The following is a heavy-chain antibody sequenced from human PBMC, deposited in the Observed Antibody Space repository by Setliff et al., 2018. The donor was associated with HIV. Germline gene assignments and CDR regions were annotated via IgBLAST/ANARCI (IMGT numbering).Heavy chain of an antibody. Sequence: PGESLKISCKASGYSFMSYWIGWVRQMPGKGLEWMGIIYPGDSDTKYSPSFQGQVTISADKSITTAYLQWSSLKASDTAMYYCARHTLNNAFDIWGLGTMVTVSS. CDR2: IYPGDSDT. J-gene: IGHJ3*02. CDR1: GYSFMSYW. V-gene: IGHV5-51*01. CDR3: ARHTLNNAFDI.